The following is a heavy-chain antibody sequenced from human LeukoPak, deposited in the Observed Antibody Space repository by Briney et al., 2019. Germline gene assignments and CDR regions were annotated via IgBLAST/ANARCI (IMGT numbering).Heavy chain of an antibody. J-gene: IGHJ4*02. CDR2: ISSSSSYI. V-gene: IGHV3-21*01. CDR3: ARDVTGDSNSPTSFDY. CDR1: GFTFNTYR. Sequence: GGSLRLSCAASGFTFNTYRMNWVRQAPGKGLEWVSSISSSSSYIYYTDSVKGRFTISRDNAKNSLDLQMKDLRVEDSAMYYCARDVTGDSNSPTSFDYWGRGTLVTVSS. D-gene: IGHD6-13*01.